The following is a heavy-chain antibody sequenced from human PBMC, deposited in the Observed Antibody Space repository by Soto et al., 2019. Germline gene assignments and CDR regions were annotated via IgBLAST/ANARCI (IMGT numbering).Heavy chain of an antibody. Sequence: PPETLSLTGAVSGYFTSRSNGWGWIRQPAGKGLEWIGYIYYRGSTHYNPSLKSRVTMSVDTSKNQFSLKLSSVTAVDTAVYYCARKNRVLDAFHIWGQGTMVS. V-gene: IGHV4-28*01. CDR2: IYYRGST. D-gene: IGHD3-10*01. CDR3: ARKNRVLDAFHI. J-gene: IGHJ3*02. CDR1: GYFTSRSNG.